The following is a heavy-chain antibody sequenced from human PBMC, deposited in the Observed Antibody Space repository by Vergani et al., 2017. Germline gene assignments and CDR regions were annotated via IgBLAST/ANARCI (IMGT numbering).Heavy chain of an antibody. V-gene: IGHV1-69*04. CDR1: GGTFSSYA. D-gene: IGHD2-2*01. CDR2: IIPILGIA. Sequence: QVQLVQSGAEVKKPGSSVKVSCKASGGTFSSYAISWVRQAPGQGLEWMGRIIPILGIANYAQKFQGRVTITADKSTSTAYMELSSLRSEDTAVYYCAGEPQGVVVPAASRXFDPWGQGTLVTVSS. CDR3: AGEPQGVVVPAASRXFDP. J-gene: IGHJ5*02.